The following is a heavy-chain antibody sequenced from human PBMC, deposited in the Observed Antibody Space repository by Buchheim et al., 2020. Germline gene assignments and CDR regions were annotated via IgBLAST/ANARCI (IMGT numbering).Heavy chain of an antibody. CDR1: GFTFSSYG. D-gene: IGHD3-10*01. CDR2: IWYDGSNK. J-gene: IGHJ2*01. CDR3: ARDKGEYYGSGFDL. V-gene: IGHV3-33*01. Sequence: QVQLVESGGGVVQPGRSLRLSCAASGFTFSSYGMHWVRQAPGKGLEWVAVIWYDGSNKYYADSVKGRFTISRDNSKNKLYLQMNSLRAEDTAVYYCARDKGEYYGSGFDLWGRGTL.